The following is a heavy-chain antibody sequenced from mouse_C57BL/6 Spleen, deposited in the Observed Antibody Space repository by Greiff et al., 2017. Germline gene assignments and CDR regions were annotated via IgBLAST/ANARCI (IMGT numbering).Heavy chain of an antibody. CDR1: GFSLTSYG. CDR2: IRGDGST. CDR3: AKLDQANWESMDY. V-gene: IGHV2-3*01. D-gene: IGHD4-1*01. Sequence: VQLVESGPGLVAPSQRLSITCTVSGFSLTSYGVSWVRQRPGKGLEWLGVIRGDGSTNYHSALISRLSISMDNSKSQVYLQLNSLQTEDTATYYCAKLDQANWESMDYWGQGTSVTVSS. J-gene: IGHJ4*01.